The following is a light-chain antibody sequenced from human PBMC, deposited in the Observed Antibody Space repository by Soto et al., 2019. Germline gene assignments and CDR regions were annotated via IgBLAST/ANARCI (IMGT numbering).Light chain of an antibody. Sequence: QSVLTQPPSASGSPGQSVTISSTGTSSDVGGYNYVSWYQQHSGKAPNLMIYEVSKRPSGVPDRFSGSKSGNTASLTVSGLQAEDEADYYCSSYAGSNNFVVFGGGTKLTVL. V-gene: IGLV2-8*01. CDR3: SSYAGSNNFVV. CDR1: SSDVGGYNY. CDR2: EVS. J-gene: IGLJ2*01.